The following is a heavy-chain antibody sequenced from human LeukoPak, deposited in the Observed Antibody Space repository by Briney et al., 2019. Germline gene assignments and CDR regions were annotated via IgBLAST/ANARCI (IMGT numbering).Heavy chain of an antibody. V-gene: IGHV3-23*01. CDR3: AKLIQLWLVGNY. D-gene: IGHD5-18*01. CDR1: GFTFSSHA. J-gene: IGHJ4*02. Sequence: GGSLRLSCVASGFTFSSHAMSWVRQAPGKGLEWVSAISGSGGSTYYADSVKGRFTISRDNSKNTLYLQMNSLRAEDTAVYYCAKLIQLWLVGNYWGQGTLVTVSS. CDR2: ISGSGGST.